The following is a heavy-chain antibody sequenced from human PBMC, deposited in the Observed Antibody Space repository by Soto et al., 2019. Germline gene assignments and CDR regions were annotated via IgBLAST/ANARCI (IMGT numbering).Heavy chain of an antibody. CDR1: GYTFTSYG. Sequence: ASVKVSCKASGYTFTSYGINWVRQATGQGLEWMGWMNPNSGNTGYAQKFQGRVTMTRNTSISTAYTELSSLRSEDTAVYYRARDASYGSGSYSIDPWGQGTLVTVSS. V-gene: IGHV1-8*01. CDR2: MNPNSGNT. J-gene: IGHJ5*02. CDR3: ARDASYGSGSYSIDP. D-gene: IGHD3-10*01.